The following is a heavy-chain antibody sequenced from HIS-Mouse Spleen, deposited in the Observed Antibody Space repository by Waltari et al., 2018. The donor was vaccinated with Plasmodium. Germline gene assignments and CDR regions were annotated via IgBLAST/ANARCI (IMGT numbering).Heavy chain of an antibody. D-gene: IGHD3-10*01. CDR1: GGSFSGYY. CDR2: INHSGST. V-gene: IGHV4-34*01. Sequence: PSETLSLTCAVYGGSFSGYYWSWIRQPPGKGLEWIGEINHSGSTNYNPSLKSRVTISVDTSKNQFSLKLSSVTAADTAVYYCASSGSGSYYYWGQGTLVTVSS. J-gene: IGHJ4*02. CDR3: ASSGSGSYYY.